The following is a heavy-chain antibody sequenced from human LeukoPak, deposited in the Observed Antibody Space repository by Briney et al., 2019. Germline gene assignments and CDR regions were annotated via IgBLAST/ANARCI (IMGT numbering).Heavy chain of an antibody. CDR3: ARDFADGARFDI. V-gene: IGHV3-48*02. J-gene: IGHJ3*02. CDR2: ISSSISTM. D-gene: IGHD4-17*01. CDR1: GFTFSTYS. Sequence: GGSLRLSCAASGFTFSTYSMNWVRQAPGKGLEWVSYISSSISTMYYADSVEGRFTISRDNAKTSLYLQMNSLRDEDTAIYYCARDFADGARFDIWGPGTLVTVSS.